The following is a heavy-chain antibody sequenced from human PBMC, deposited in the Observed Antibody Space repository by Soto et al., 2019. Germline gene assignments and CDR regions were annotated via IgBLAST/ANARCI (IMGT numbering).Heavy chain of an antibody. V-gene: IGHV3-74*01. Sequence: GVSLRLSCAASRFTFTNYWMQWVRQAPGKGLVWVSRINSDGSSTSNADSVKGRFTISRNNAKNTLYLQMGSLRAENTAAYYCARPQYLPDDVFDVWGRGTVVTVS. D-gene: IGHD2-2*01. CDR3: ARPQYLPDDVFDV. J-gene: IGHJ3*01. CDR1: RFTFTNYW. CDR2: INSDGSST.